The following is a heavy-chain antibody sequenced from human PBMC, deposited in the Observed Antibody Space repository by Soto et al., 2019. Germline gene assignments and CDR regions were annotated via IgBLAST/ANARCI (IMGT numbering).Heavy chain of an antibody. Sequence: PSETLSLTCAVYGGSFSGYYWSWIRQPPGKGLEWIGEINHSGSTNYNPSLKSRVTISVDTSKNQFSLKLSSVTAADTAVYYCARQRTQAAGEGMRYFDYWGQGTLVTVSS. CDR3: ARQRTQAAGEGMRYFDY. V-gene: IGHV4-34*01. CDR1: GGSFSGYY. CDR2: INHSGST. D-gene: IGHD6-13*01. J-gene: IGHJ4*02.